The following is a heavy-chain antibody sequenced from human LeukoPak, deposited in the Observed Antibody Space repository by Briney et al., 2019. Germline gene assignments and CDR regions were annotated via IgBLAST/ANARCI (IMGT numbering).Heavy chain of an antibody. CDR3: AGDWLGHSNPDYFDY. D-gene: IGHD4-11*01. CDR1: GFIFSDYY. V-gene: IGHV3-11*04. J-gene: IGHJ4*02. CDR2: ISSSGDNI. Sequence: PGGSLRLSCAASGFIFSDYYMTWIRQAPGKGLEWVSYISSSGDNIFYADSVKGRFTISRDNAKKSMYLQMNSLRAEDTAVYYCAGDWLGHSNPDYFDYWGQGTLVTVSS.